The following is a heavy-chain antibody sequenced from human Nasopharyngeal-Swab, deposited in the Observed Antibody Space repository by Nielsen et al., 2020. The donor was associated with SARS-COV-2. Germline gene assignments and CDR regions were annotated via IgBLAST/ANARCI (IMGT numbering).Heavy chain of an antibody. V-gene: IGHV3-21*01. D-gene: IGHD3-3*01. CDR3: ARGTVFGVANGMDV. Sequence: GESLKISCAASGFIFSASAIHWVRQASGKGLEWVSSIGRYGTDIFHADSVKGRFSVFRDAANKSIYLQMRSLRAEDTAVYYCARGTVFGVANGMDVWGQGTTVTVSS. CDR2: IGRYGTDI. CDR1: GFIFSASA. J-gene: IGHJ6*02.